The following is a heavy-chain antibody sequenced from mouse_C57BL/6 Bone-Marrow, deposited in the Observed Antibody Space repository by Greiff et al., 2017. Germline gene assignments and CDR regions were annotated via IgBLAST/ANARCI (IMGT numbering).Heavy chain of an antibody. CDR1: GFTFSSYG. CDR2: ISSGGSYT. D-gene: IGHD1-1*01. Sequence: VMLVESGGDLVKPGGSLKLSCAASGFTFSSYGMSWVRQTPDKRLEWVATISSGGSYTYYPDSVKGRFTISRDNAKNTLYLQMSSLKSEDTAMYYCATTVVAPGYYFDYWGQGTTLTVSS. CDR3: ATTVVAPGYYFDY. V-gene: IGHV5-6*02. J-gene: IGHJ2*01.